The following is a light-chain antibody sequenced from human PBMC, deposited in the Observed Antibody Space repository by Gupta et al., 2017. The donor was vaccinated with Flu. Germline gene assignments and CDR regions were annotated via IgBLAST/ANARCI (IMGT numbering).Light chain of an antibody. CDR3: QQYGTSLWT. CDR2: GAA. J-gene: IGKJ1*01. V-gene: IGKV3-20*01. CDR1: QRISSSY. Sequence: ERATLTCRASQRISSSYIACHQQKPGQDARLLMYGAAGRATGIPDRFIGGGSGTDFTLTISRLEHEDFAVYYCQQYGTSLWTFGQGTKVEIK.